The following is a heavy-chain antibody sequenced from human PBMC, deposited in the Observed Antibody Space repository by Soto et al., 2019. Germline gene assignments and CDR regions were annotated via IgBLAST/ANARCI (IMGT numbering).Heavy chain of an antibody. Sequence: EVQLVESGGGLVQPGRSLRLSCVATGFTADDYALHWVRQAPGKGLEWVSGISSNSDTIHYADSVKGRFTISRDNAKISLFMQMNSLRPEDTAVYYCAKDMKWGGMTTIHYLDSWGQGNLVTVSS. D-gene: IGHD4-17*01. CDR3: AKDMKWGGMTTIHYLDS. CDR2: ISSNSDTI. V-gene: IGHV3-9*02. CDR1: GFTADDYA. J-gene: IGHJ4*02.